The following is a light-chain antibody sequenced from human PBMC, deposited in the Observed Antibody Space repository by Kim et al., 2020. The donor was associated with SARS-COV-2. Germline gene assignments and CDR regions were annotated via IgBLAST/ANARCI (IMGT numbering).Light chain of an antibody. V-gene: IGKV3-20*01. CDR1: QSVSSSY. Sequence: EIVLTQSPGTLSLSPGERATLSCRASQSVSSSYLACYQQTPDQAPRLLICGASSRATRIPDRCSSRGSGTDFPLTISRLEPEVFAVYYCQQYGSSLCTFGQGTKLEI. CDR3: QQYGSSLCT. J-gene: IGKJ2*02. CDR2: GAS.